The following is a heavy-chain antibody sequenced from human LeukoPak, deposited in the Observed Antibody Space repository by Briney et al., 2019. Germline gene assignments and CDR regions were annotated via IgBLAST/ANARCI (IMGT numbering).Heavy chain of an antibody. V-gene: IGHV3-49*04. CDR3: TRASYCSGGSCLVDY. J-gene: IGHJ4*02. D-gene: IGHD2-15*01. CDR2: IRSKAYGGTT. Sequence: GGSLRLSCAASGFTFSSYAMSWVRQAPGKGLEWVDFIRSKAYGGTTEYAASVKGRFTISRDDSKSIAYLQMNSLKTEDTAVYYCTRASYCSGGSCLVDYWGQGTLVTVSS. CDR1: GFTFSSYA.